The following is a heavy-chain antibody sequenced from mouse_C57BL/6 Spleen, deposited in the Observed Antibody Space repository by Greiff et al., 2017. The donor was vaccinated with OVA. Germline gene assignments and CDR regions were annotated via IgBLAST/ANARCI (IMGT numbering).Heavy chain of an antibody. CDR3: ARKTMVTTGYYFDN. D-gene: IGHD2-2*01. CDR2: ISDGGSYT. Sequence: EVKLEESGGGLVKPGGSLKLSCAASGFTFSSYAMSWVRQTPGKRLEWVATISDGGSYTYYPDNVKGRFTISRDNAKNNLYLQMSNLKSEDTAMXYCARKTMVTTGYYFDNWGKGTTLTVSS. J-gene: IGHJ2*01. V-gene: IGHV5-4*03. CDR1: GFTFSSYA.